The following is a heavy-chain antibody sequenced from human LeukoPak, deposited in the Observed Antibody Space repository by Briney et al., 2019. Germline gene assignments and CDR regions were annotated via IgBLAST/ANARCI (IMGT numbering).Heavy chain of an antibody. J-gene: IGHJ4*02. D-gene: IGHD4-17*01. Sequence: GGSLRLSCAASGFTFSSYGMHWVRQAPGKGLEWVAVISYDGSNKYYADSVKGRFTISRDNSKNTLYLQMNSLRAEDTAVYYCARSSYGDYGGYFDYWGQGTLVTVSS. CDR3: ARSSYGDYGGYFDY. CDR1: GFTFSSYG. V-gene: IGHV3-30*03. CDR2: ISYDGSNK.